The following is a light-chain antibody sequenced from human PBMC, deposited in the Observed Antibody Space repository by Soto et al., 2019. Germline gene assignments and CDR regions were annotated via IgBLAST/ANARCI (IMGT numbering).Light chain of an antibody. Sequence: QSVLTQPASVSGSPGQSITISCTGTSSDVGGYNYVSWYQQHPGKALKLMIYEVSNRPSGVSNRFSGSKSGNTASLTISGLQAEDEADYYCSSYTSSSAYVFGTGTKVT. CDR3: SSYTSSSAYV. CDR2: EVS. CDR1: SSDVGGYNY. J-gene: IGLJ1*01. V-gene: IGLV2-14*01.